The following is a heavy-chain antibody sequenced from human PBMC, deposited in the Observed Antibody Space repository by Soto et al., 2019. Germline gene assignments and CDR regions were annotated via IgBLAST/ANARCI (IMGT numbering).Heavy chain of an antibody. CDR2: ISYDGSNK. CDR3: ARDWPGIAVAGMSWFDP. V-gene: IGHV3-30-3*01. J-gene: IGHJ5*02. CDR1: GFTFSSYA. D-gene: IGHD6-19*01. Sequence: QVQLVESGGGVVQPGRSLRLSCAASGFTFSSYAMHWVRQAPGKGLEWVAVISYDGSNKYYADSVKGRFTISRDNSKNTLYLQMNGLRAEDTAGYYCARDWPGIAVAGMSWFDPWGQGTLVTVSS.